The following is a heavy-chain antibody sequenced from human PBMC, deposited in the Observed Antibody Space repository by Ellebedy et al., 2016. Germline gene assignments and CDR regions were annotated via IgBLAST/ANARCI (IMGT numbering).Heavy chain of an antibody. V-gene: IGHV3-74*01. CDR1: GFTFSTYW. Sequence: GGSLRLSCAASGFTFSTYWMHWVRQAPGKGLMWVSRINSDGTRTSYADSVKGRFTISRDNAKNTLYLQMNSLRAEDTAVYYCAREVVGATRPYWHEGYNWFDPWGQGTLVTVSS. J-gene: IGHJ5*02. CDR2: INSDGTRT. CDR3: AREVVGATRPYWHEGYNWFDP. D-gene: IGHD1-26*01.